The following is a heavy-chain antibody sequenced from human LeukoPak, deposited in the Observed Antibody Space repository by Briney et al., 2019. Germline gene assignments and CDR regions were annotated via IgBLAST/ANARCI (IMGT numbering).Heavy chain of an antibody. CDR2: IKQDGSEK. V-gene: IGHV3-7*01. J-gene: IGHJ6*04. CDR3: AELGITMIGGV. Sequence: GGSLRLSCAASGFTFSSYWMSWVRQGPGKGLEWVANIKQDGSEKYYVASVKGRFTISRDNAKNSLYLQMNSLRAEDTAVYYCAELGITMIGGVWGKGTTVTISS. CDR1: GFTFSSYW. D-gene: IGHD3-10*02.